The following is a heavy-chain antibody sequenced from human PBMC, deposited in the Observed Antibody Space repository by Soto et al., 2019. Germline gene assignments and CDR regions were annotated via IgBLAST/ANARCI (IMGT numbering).Heavy chain of an antibody. D-gene: IGHD3-10*01. V-gene: IGHV1-69*13. J-gene: IGHJ6*02. Sequence: SVKVSFKASGGTFSSYAISWVRQAPGQGLEWMGGIIPIFGTANYAQKFQGRVTITADESTSTAYMELSSLRSEDTAVYYCARGTMDHYGMDVWGQGTTVTVSS. CDR1: GGTFSSYA. CDR3: ARGTMDHYGMDV. CDR2: IIPIFGTA.